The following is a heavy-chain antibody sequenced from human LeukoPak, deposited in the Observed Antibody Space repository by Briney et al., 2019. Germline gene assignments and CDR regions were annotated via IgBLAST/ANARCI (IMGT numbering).Heavy chain of an antibody. CDR3: ARGSTLIRGFDY. Sequence: PSETLSLTCTVSGGSISSGDYYWNWFRQHPEKSLEWIGYIFYSGSAYYNPSLKSRVTISVDTSKNQFSLKLSSVTAADTAVYYCARGSTLIRGFDYWGQGTLVTVSS. CDR1: GGSISSGDYY. J-gene: IGHJ4*02. D-gene: IGHD3-10*01. CDR2: IFYSGSA. V-gene: IGHV4-31*03.